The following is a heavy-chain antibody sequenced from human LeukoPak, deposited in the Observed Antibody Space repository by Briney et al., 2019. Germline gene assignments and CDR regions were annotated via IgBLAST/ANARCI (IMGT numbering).Heavy chain of an antibody. J-gene: IGHJ1*01. CDR1: GGSISSSSYY. CDR3: ARHPSIAAAGGYFQH. Sequence: SETLSLTCTVSGGSISSSSYYWGWIRQPPGKGLEWFGSIFYSGSTYYNPSLKSRVIISVDTSKNQFSLKLSSVTAADTAVYYCARHPSIAAAGGYFQHWGQGTLVTVSS. CDR2: IFYSGST. D-gene: IGHD6-13*01. V-gene: IGHV4-39*01.